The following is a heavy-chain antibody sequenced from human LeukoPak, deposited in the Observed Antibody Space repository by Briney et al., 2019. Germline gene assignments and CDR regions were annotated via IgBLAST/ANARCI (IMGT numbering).Heavy chain of an antibody. J-gene: IGHJ4*02. CDR3: VRDIAGAFGY. CDR1: GFTFSRYV. D-gene: IGHD1-26*01. CDR2: ISGSGEST. V-gene: IGHV3-23*01. Sequence: PGGSLRLSCAASGFTFSRYVMSWVRQAPGKGLEWVSGISGSGESTYNADSVKGRFTISRDNAKNMVFLQMSSLRAEDTAVYYCVRDIAGAFGYWGQGTPVTVFS.